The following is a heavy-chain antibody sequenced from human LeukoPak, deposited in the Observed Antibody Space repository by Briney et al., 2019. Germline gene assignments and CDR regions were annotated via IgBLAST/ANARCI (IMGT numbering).Heavy chain of an antibody. V-gene: IGHV4-59*01. CDR2: IYYSGST. D-gene: IGHD3-22*01. CDR1: GGSISNYY. Sequence: SETLSLTCTVSGGSISNYYWSWIRQPPGKGLVWIGYIYYSGSTSYNPSLISRVTTSLDTSKNQFSLRLTSVTAADTAVYYCARGIHYYDSSGYLPDHWGQGTLVTVSS. CDR3: ARGIHYYDSSGYLPDH. J-gene: IGHJ4*02.